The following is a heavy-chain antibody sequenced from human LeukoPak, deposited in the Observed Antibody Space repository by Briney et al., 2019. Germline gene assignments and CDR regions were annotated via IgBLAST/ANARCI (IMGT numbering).Heavy chain of an antibody. D-gene: IGHD3-3*01. J-gene: IGHJ4*02. CDR3: ASRSSIWSGYQDTLYYFDS. CDR2: IYYSGRT. Sequence: SETLSLTCTVSGGSISSYYWSWIRKPPGKRLEWIGHIYYSGRTNYNHSLKSRVTISVDTSKNQFSLKLSSVTAADTAVYYCASRSSIWSGYQDTLYYFDSWGQGTLVTVSS. V-gene: IGHV4-59*01. CDR1: GGSISSYY.